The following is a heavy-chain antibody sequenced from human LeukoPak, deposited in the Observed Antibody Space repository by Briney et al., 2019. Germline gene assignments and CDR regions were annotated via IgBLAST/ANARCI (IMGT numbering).Heavy chain of an antibody. CDR2: INSDGSST. D-gene: IGHD5-18*01. V-gene: IGHV3-74*01. CDR3: ARKLGYTNWFDP. CDR1: GFTFSSYW. J-gene: IGHJ5*02. Sequence: GGSLRLSCAASGFTFSSYWMHWVRQAPGKGLVWVSRINSDGSSTSYADSVKGRFTISRDNAKNTLYLQMNSLRAEDTAVCYCARKLGYTNWFDPWGQGTLVTVSS.